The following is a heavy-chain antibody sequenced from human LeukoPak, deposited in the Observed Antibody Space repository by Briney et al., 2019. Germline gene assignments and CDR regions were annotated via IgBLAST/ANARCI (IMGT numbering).Heavy chain of an antibody. D-gene: IGHD3-9*01. Sequence: ASVKVSCKASGYTFTSYGISWVRQAPGQGLEWMGWLSAYNGNTNYAQKLQGRVTMTTDTSTSTAYMELRSLRSDDTAVYYCARERDGYYDILTGWNNWFDPWGQGTLVTVSS. CDR3: ARERDGYYDILTGWNNWFDP. CDR2: LSAYNGNT. V-gene: IGHV1-18*01. CDR1: GYTFTSYG. J-gene: IGHJ5*02.